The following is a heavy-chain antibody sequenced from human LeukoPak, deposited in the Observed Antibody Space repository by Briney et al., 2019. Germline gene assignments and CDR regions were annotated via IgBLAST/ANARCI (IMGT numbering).Heavy chain of an antibody. CDR3: ARVGFPTYYYYMDV. D-gene: IGHD3-10*01. V-gene: IGHV7-4-1*02. CDR2: INTNTGNP. Sequence: ASVKVSCKASGYTFTIYAMNWVRQAPGQGLEWMGWINTNTGNPTYAQGFTGRFVFSLDTSVSTAYLQISSLKAEDTAMYYCARVGFPTYYYYMDVWGKGTTVTVSS. CDR1: GYTFTIYA. J-gene: IGHJ6*03.